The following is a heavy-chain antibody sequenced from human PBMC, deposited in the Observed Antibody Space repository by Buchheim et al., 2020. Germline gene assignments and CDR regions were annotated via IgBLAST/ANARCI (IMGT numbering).Heavy chain of an antibody. J-gene: IGHJ4*02. V-gene: IGHV5-51*01. CDR3: ARQTVMVGATRVFDY. CDR2: IFPADSDT. D-gene: IGHD2-15*01. CDR1: GYSFTSYW. Sequence: EVQLVQSGAEVKKPGESLKISCKGSGYSFTSYWIGWVRQMPGKGLEWLGIIFPADSDTRNSPSFQGQVSISADKSTSTAYPQWSSLKASDTAIYFCARQTVMVGATRVFDYWGQGTL.